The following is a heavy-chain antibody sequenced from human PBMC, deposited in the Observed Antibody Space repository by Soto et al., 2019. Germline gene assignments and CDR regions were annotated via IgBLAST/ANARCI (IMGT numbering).Heavy chain of an antibody. V-gene: IGHV3-30*18. J-gene: IGHJ5*02. Sequence: QVQLVESGGGVVQPGRSLRLSCAASGFTFSSYGMHWVRQAPGKGLEWVAVISYDGSNKYYADSVKGRFTISRDNSKNTLYLQMNSLRGEDTAVYYCAKDLLGYCRGGSCGNWFDPWGQGTLVTVSS. CDR3: AKDLLGYCRGGSCGNWFDP. CDR1: GFTFSSYG. CDR2: ISYDGSNK. D-gene: IGHD2-15*01.